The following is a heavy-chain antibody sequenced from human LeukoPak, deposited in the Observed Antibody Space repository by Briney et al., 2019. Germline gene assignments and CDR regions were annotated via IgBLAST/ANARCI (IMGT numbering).Heavy chain of an antibody. CDR2: INPRGGST. Sequence: ASVKVSCKASGYTFTSHFMHWVRQAPGQGLEWMGIINPRGGSTSYTQKFQGRVTMTRDTSTSTVYMELSSLRSEDTAVYFCAKTGIQLWKTLDYWGQGTLVTVSS. V-gene: IGHV1-46*01. J-gene: IGHJ4*02. D-gene: IGHD5-18*01. CDR1: GYTFTSHF. CDR3: AKTGIQLWKTLDY.